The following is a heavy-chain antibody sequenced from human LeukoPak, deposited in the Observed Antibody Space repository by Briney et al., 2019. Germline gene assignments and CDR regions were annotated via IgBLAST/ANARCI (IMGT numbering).Heavy chain of an antibody. V-gene: IGHV1-18*01. CDR2: IRAYNANT. J-gene: IGHJ4*02. D-gene: IGHD1-7*01. CDR1: DYTYTSYG. CDR3: ARHRMGGELLDY. Sequence: ASVKPSCKASDYTYTSYGTSSVRQAPGQRLEWMGWIRAYNANTNYAQKLQGRATIPTDTSTSTAYMKLRRLRSDDTAGHYCARHRMGGELLDYWGQGTLVTGSS.